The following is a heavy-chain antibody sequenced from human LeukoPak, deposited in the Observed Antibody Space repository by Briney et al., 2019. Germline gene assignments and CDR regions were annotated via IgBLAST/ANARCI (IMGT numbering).Heavy chain of an antibody. CDR1: GFTFSSYS. CDR2: ISTSSSTI. J-gene: IGHJ6*03. CDR3: ARGSFGVVIRYYYYYYYMDV. D-gene: IGHD3-3*01. Sequence: GGSLRLSCAASGFTFSSYSMNWVRQAPGKGLEWVSYISTSSSTIYYADSVKGRFTISRDNAKNSLYLQMNSLRAEDTAVYYCARGSFGVVIRYYYYYYYMDVWGKGTTVTVSS. V-gene: IGHV3-48*01.